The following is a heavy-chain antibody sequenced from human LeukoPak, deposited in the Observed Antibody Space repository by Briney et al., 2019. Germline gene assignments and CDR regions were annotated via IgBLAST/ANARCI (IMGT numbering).Heavy chain of an antibody. D-gene: IGHD2-2*01. CDR2: IKQDGSEK. V-gene: IGHV3-7*03. CDR1: GFTFSSYW. CDR3: VRAMDY. J-gene: IGHJ4*02. Sequence: GGSLRLSCAASGFTFSSYWKNWVRQAPGEGLEWVANIKQDGSEKYYVDSVKGRFTISRDNAKNSLFLQMNSLRVEDTAVYYCVRAMDYWGQGTLVTVSS.